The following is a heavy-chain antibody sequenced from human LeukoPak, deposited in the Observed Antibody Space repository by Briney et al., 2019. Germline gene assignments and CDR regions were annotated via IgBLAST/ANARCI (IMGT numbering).Heavy chain of an antibody. CDR2: ISAYNGNT. V-gene: IGHV1-18*01. Sequence: ASVKVSCKASGYTFTSYGISWVRQAPGQGLEWMGWISAYNGNTNYAQKLQGRVTMTTDTSTSTAYMELRSLRSDDTAVHYCARVYSSSWLHYYYYMDVWGKGTTVTVSS. D-gene: IGHD6-13*01. J-gene: IGHJ6*03. CDR1: GYTFTSYG. CDR3: ARVYSSSWLHYYYYMDV.